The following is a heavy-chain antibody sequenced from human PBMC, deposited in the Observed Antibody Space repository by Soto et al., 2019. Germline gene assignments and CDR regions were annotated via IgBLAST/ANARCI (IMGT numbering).Heavy chain of an antibody. Sequence: QVQLVQSGAEVKKPGSSVKVSCKAIGGTFTSYAITWVRQAPGQGLAWMGETIPILDRSAYAPKFRGRLTTTADESTNIAYLELSSLTSDDTAVYYCARGTTIFVVAPRALPPDVWGQGTAVTVSS. D-gene: IGHD3-3*01. CDR2: TIPILDRS. CDR3: ARGTTIFVVAPRALPPDV. CDR1: GGTFTSYA. J-gene: IGHJ6*02. V-gene: IGHV1-69*01.